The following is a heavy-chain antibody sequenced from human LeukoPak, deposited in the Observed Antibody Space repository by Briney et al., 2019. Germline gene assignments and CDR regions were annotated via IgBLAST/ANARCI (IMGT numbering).Heavy chain of an antibody. J-gene: IGHJ1*01. Sequence: GGSLRLSCAASGFTFTNYWMSWVRQAPGKGLEWVANIQQHGSETYYGDSVKGRFTISRDNAKNSLYLQMNSLRAEDTAVYYCATYSSSNGREFQYWGQGTLVTVSS. CDR2: IQQHGSET. V-gene: IGHV3-7*01. D-gene: IGHD2-2*01. CDR1: GFTFTNYW. CDR3: ATYSSSNGREFQY.